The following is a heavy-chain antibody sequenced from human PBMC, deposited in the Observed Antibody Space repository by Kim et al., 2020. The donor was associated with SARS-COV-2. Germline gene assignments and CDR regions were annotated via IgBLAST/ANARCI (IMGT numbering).Heavy chain of an antibody. D-gene: IGHD2-2*01. CDR3: ARGPGGFDP. Sequence: GSTTSNPHLRGRVTLSVDTSKNQFSLRLRSVTAADTAVYFCARGPGGFDPWGQGNLVTVSS. CDR2: GST. V-gene: IGHV4-59*09. J-gene: IGHJ5*02.